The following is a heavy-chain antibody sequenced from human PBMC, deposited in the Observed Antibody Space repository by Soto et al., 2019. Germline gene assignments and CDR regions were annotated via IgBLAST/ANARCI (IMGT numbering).Heavy chain of an antibody. Sequence: QVQLQQWGAGLLKPSETLSLTCAVYGGSFSGYYWTWIRQPPGTGLEWIGEINHSGSTNYNPSLKCRVTISVDTSKNQFSPKLTSVTAADTAVYYCARDKITGLFDYWGQGTLDTVSS. CDR3: ARDKITGLFDY. D-gene: IGHD2-8*02. CDR1: GGSFSGYY. V-gene: IGHV4-34*01. CDR2: INHSGST. J-gene: IGHJ4*02.